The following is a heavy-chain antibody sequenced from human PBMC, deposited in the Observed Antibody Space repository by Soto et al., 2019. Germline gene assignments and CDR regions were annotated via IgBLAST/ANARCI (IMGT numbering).Heavy chain of an antibody. V-gene: IGHV4-34*01. CDR1: GGSFSGYY. J-gene: IGHJ6*03. D-gene: IGHD3-3*01. CDR2: INHSGST. Sequence: SETLSLTCSVYGGSFSGYYWSWIRQPPGKGLEWIGEINHSGSTNYNPSLKSRVTISVDTSKNQFSLKLSSVTAADTAVYYCARGESGGATIFGVVSYYMDVWGKGTTVTVSS. CDR3: ARGESGGATIFGVVSYYMDV.